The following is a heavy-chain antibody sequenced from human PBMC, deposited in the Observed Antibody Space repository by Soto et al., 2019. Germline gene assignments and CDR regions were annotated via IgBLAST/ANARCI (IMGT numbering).Heavy chain of an antibody. CDR2: IYYSGST. V-gene: IGHV4-30-4*01. CDR3: ARDRIVTIYGLDYYGMDV. D-gene: IGHD3-10*01. Sequence: SETLSLTCTVSGGSISSGDYYWSWIRQPPGKGLEWIGYIYYSGSTYYNPSLKSRVTISVDTSKNQFSLKLSSVTAADTAVYYCARDRIVTIYGLDYYGMDVWGQGTTVTVSS. J-gene: IGHJ6*02. CDR1: GGSISSGDYY.